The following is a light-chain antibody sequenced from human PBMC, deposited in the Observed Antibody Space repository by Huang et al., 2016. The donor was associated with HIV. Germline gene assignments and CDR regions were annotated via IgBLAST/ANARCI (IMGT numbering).Light chain of an antibody. CDR1: QSVSSY. V-gene: IGKV3-11*01. CDR2: DAS. CDR3: QQRSNWRT. J-gene: IGKJ4*01. Sequence: EIVLTQSPATLSLSPGERATLSCRASQSVSSYLAWYQQKPGQAPRLLIDDASNRATGIPARFSGSGSGTDFTITISSLEPEDFAVYYCQQRSNWRTFGGGTKVEIK.